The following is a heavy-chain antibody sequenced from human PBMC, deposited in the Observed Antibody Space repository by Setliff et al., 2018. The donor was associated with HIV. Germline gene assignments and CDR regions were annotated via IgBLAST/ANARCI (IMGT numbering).Heavy chain of an antibody. V-gene: IGHV4-4*07. Sequence: PSETLSLTCSVSGDSISRHNWSWIRRPACKGLEWIGRIFTSGTINTNLSLRSRVTMSVDTSKNRIYLKMNSVTAADTAVYYCATDVGATNRFDYWGQGILVTVSS. CDR3: ATDVGATNRFDY. J-gene: IGHJ4*02. CDR2: IFTSGTI. CDR1: GDSISRHN. D-gene: IGHD1-26*01.